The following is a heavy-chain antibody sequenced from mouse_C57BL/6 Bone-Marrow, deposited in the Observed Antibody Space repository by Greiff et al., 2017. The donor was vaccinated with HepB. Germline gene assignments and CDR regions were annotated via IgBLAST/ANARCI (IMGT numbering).Heavy chain of an antibody. CDR3: ARRYYGSSLAWFAY. CDR1: GYAFTNYL. J-gene: IGHJ3*01. V-gene: IGHV1-54*01. Sequence: VKVVESGAELVRPGPSVKVSCKASGYAFTNYLIEWVKQRPGQGLEWIGVINPGSGGTNYNEKFKGKATLTADKSSSTAYMQLSSLTSEDSAVYFCARRYYGSSLAWFAYWGQGTRVTVSA. D-gene: IGHD1-1*01. CDR2: INPGSGGT.